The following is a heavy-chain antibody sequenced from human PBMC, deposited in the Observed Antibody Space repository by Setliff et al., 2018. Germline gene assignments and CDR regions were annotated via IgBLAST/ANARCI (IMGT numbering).Heavy chain of an antibody. V-gene: IGHV3-7*04. Sequence: PGGSLRLSCAASGFTFTNAWMSWVRQAPGKGLEWVGRIKSKTDGSEKYYLDSVKGRFTAARDNAMNSLFLQMDSLRVDDTAVYYCGRAGKPYAIDVWGQGTMVTVSS. J-gene: IGHJ3*01. CDR2: IKSKTDGSEK. CDR1: GFTFTNAW. CDR3: GRAGKPYAIDV.